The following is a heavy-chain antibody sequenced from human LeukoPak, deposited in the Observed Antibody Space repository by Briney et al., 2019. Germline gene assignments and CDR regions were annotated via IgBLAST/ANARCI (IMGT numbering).Heavy chain of an antibody. J-gene: IGHJ1*01. D-gene: IGHD3-22*01. CDR1: GYSFTTYW. Sequence: ESLKISCKGSGYSFTTYWIGWVRQMPVKGLEWMGIIYPGDSDTRYSPSFQGQVTISADKSISTAYLQWDSLKASDTAIYYCARRFDTSGYFQNWGQGTLVTVSS. CDR3: ARRFDTSGYFQN. V-gene: IGHV5-51*01. CDR2: IYPGDSDT.